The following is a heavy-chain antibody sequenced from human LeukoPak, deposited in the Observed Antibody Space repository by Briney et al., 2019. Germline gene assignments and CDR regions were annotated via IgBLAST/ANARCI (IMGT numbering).Heavy chain of an antibody. V-gene: IGHV3-23*01. CDR1: GGSISSNN. CDR2: IGGNPE. J-gene: IGHJ3*02. D-gene: IGHD2-8*01. CDR3: AKDSFSHNGIYDALDI. Sequence: GTLSLTCAVSGGSISSNNWWSWVRQAPGKGLEWVSTIGGNPEYYADSVKGRFTISRDNSKNTVFLQMNSLRAEDTAIYYCAKDSFSHNGIYDALDIWGQGTMVTVSS.